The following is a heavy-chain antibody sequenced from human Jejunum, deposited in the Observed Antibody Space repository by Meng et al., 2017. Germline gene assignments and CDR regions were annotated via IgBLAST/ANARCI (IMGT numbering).Heavy chain of an antibody. CDR1: GCTFSSHG. D-gene: IGHD6-19*01. J-gene: IGHJ2*01. V-gene: IGHV3-23*01. CDR3: TKIAVTGRWYFDL. Sequence: GRQLGSGGGLVQPGGSLRLSCAASGCTFSSHGMIWVRHTPGKGLEWVSAISAGGDRTYYADSVKGRFTISRDNSKNTLYLQMNGLRAEDTALYYCTKIAVTGRWYFDLWGRGTLVTVSS. CDR2: ISAGGDRT.